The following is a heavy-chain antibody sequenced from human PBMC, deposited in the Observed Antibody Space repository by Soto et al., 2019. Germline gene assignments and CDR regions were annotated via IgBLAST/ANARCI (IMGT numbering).Heavy chain of an antibody. D-gene: IGHD5-18*01. CDR3: ANAKSGYSYGYLYY. V-gene: IGHV3-30*18. Sequence: LRLSCAASGFTFSSYGMHWVRQAPGKGLEWVAVISYDGSNKYYADSVKGRFTISRDNSKNTLYLQMNSLRAEDTAVYYCANAKSGYSYGYLYYWGQGTLVTVSS. CDR2: ISYDGSNK. J-gene: IGHJ4*02. CDR1: GFTFSSYG.